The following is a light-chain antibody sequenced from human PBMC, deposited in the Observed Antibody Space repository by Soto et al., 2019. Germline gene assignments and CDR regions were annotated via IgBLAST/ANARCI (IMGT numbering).Light chain of an antibody. V-gene: IGKV3-15*01. CDR2: GAS. J-gene: IGKJ2*01. Sequence: ETVMTQSPATLSVSPGEGATLSCRASQSVSSNLAWYQQKPGQAPRLLIYGASTRATGIPARFSGSGFGTEVTITISSLQYEDFAVYYCQQYSNWPPYTFGQGTKLEIK. CDR3: QQYSNWPPYT. CDR1: QSVSSN.